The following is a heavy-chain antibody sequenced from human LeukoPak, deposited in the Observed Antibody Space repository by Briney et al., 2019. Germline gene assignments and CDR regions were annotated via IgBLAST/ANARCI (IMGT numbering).Heavy chain of an antibody. CDR1: GESFSGYY. D-gene: IGHD1-26*01. CDR2: INHSGST. J-gene: IGHJ4*02. Sequence: SETLSLTCAVYGESFSGYYWSWIRQPPGKGLEWIGEINHSGSTNYNPSLKSRVTISVDTCKNQFSLKLSSVTAADTAVYYCASGWELFPPDYWGQGTLVTVSS. CDR3: ASGWELFPPDY. V-gene: IGHV4-34*01.